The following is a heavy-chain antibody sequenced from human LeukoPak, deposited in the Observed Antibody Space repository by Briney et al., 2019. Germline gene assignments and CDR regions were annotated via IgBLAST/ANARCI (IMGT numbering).Heavy chain of an antibody. CDR3: ARDYKYAFDN. D-gene: IGHD5-24*01. V-gene: IGHV3-48*01. Sequence: GGPLRLSCAASGFTLSDYSMKWVRQAPGKDLEGISYIGIDSGNTNYADSVKGRFTISGDKAKNSLYLQMNSLRVEDTAVYYCARDYKYAFDNWGQGTLVTVSS. CDR1: GFTLSDYS. J-gene: IGHJ4*02. CDR2: IGIDSGNT.